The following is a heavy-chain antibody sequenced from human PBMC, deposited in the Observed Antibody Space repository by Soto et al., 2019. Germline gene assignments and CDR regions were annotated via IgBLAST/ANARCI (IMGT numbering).Heavy chain of an antibody. J-gene: IGHJ4*02. D-gene: IGHD6-13*01. CDR1: GFSLSTSGVG. Sequence: KSGPTLVNPTQTLTLTCTFSGFSLSTSGVGVGWIRQPPGKALEWLALTYWDDDKRYSPSLKSRLTITKDTSKNQVVLTMTNMDPVDTATYYCALLLMPAAGPTITNFDYWGQGTLVTVSS. V-gene: IGHV2-5*02. CDR2: TYWDDDK. CDR3: ALLLMPAAGPTITNFDY.